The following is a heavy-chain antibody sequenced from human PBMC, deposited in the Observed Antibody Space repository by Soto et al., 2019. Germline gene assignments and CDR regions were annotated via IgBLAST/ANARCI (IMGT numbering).Heavy chain of an antibody. CDR3: ARVTWFGEFSGMDV. Sequence: GGSLRLSCAASGFTVSSNYMSWVRQAPGKGLEWVSVIYSGGSTYYADSVKGRFTISRDNSKNTLYLQMNSLRAEETAVYYCARVTWFGEFSGMDVWGQGTTVTVSS. CDR1: GFTVSSNY. V-gene: IGHV3-53*01. CDR2: IYSGGST. J-gene: IGHJ6*02. D-gene: IGHD3-10*01.